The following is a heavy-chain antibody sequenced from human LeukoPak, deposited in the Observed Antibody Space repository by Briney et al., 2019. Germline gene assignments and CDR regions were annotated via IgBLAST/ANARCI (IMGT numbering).Heavy chain of an antibody. CDR3: ARLAMGGGS. D-gene: IGHD5-18*01. CDR1: VFTFSGYW. CDR2: INHDGST. V-gene: IGHV3-74*03. J-gene: IGHJ5*02. Sequence: GVSLRLSCAASVFTFSGYWMHWVPQAPGKGLVWVARINHDGSTTYADYVKGRFTISRDNAKNTLYLQMNSLRAEDTAVYYCARLAMGGGSWGEGTLVTVSS.